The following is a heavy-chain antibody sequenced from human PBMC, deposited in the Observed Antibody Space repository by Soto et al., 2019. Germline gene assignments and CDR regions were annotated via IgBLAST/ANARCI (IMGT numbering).Heavy chain of an antibody. D-gene: IGHD3-10*01. J-gene: IGHJ6*04. CDR1: GYTFTIYE. CDR2: INVGNGNT. CDR3: ARNYHGLGV. V-gene: IGHV1-3*01. Sequence: ASVKVSCKASGYTFTIYEIYWVRQAHGQKLEWMGWINVGNGNTKYSQKFQGRVTITRDTSASTAYMELSGLTFEDTAVYYCARNYHGLGVWGKGTPVPVSA.